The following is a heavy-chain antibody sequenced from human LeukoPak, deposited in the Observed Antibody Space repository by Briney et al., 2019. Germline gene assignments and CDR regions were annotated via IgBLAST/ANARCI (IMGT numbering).Heavy chain of an antibody. D-gene: IGHD4-23*01. V-gene: IGHV3-9*01. CDR1: GFTFDDYA. CDR3: AKDRYGGNSGYFQH. CDR2: ISWNSGSI. Sequence: GGSLRLSCAASGFTFDDYAMHWVRQAPGKGLEWVSGISWNSGSIGYADSVKGRFTISRGNAKNSLYLQMNSLRAEDTALYYCAKDRYGGNSGYFQHWGQGTLVTVSS. J-gene: IGHJ1*01.